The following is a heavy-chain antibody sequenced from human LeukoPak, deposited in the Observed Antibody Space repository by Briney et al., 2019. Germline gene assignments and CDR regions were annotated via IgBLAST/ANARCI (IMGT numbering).Heavy chain of an antibody. CDR3: ARRLASGWYGY. Sequence: SETLSLTCTVSGGSISSYYWSWIRQPPGKGLEWIGYIYYSGSTNYNPSLKSRVTISVDTSKNQFSLKLSSVTAADTAVYYCARRLASGWYGYWGQGTLVTISS. V-gene: IGHV4-59*08. D-gene: IGHD6-19*01. CDR2: IYYSGST. CDR1: GGSISSYY. J-gene: IGHJ4*02.